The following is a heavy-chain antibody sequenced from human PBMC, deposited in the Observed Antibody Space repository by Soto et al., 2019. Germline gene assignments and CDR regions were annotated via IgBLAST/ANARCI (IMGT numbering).Heavy chain of an antibody. V-gene: IGHV3-21*01. CDR1: GFTLSSYS. CDR2: ISSSSSYI. CDR3: AREVVAVALYYYYYMDV. D-gene: IGHD6-19*01. Sequence: GGSLRLSCAASGFTLSSYSMNWVRQAPGKGLEWVSSISSSSSYIYYADSVKGRFTISRDNAKNSLYLQMNSLRAEDTAVYYCAREVVAVALYYYYYMDVWGKGTTVTVSS. J-gene: IGHJ6*03.